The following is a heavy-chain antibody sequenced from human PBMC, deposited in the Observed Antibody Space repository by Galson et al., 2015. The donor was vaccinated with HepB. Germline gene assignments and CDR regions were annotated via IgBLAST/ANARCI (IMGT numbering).Heavy chain of an antibody. J-gene: IGHJ4*02. V-gene: IGHV1-46*01. CDR3: ARGKGSYADSNVYYFDY. CDR1: GYTLTSKY. D-gene: IGHD1-26*01. Sequence: SVKVSCKASGYTLTSKYMHWVRQAPGQGLEWMGIINPGDGTTRYAQKSQGRVTMTRDTSTSTVYMELSSLRSEDTAVYYCARGKGSYADSNVYYFDYWGQGTLVTVSS. CDR2: INPGDGTT.